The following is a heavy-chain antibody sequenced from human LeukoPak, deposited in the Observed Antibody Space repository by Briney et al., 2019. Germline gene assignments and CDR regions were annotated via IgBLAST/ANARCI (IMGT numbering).Heavy chain of an antibody. Sequence: SQTLSLTCTVSGGSINSGGYYWSWIRQHPGKGLAWIGYIYYSGSTYYNPSLKSRVTISVDTSKNQFSLKLSSVTAADTAVYYCARVRPLRRTGMDVWGQGTTVTVSS. V-gene: IGHV4-31*03. D-gene: IGHD4-17*01. J-gene: IGHJ6*02. CDR3: ARVRPLRRTGMDV. CDR1: GGSINSGGYY. CDR2: IYYSGST.